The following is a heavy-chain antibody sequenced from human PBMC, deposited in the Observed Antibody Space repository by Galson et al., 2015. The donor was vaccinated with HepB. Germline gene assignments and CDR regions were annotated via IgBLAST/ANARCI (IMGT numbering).Heavy chain of an antibody. D-gene: IGHD4-17*01. V-gene: IGHV3-30*04. CDR3: ARARTTVTFLDY. J-gene: IGHJ4*02. CDR1: GFTFNSFA. Sequence: SLRLSCAASGFTFNSFAFHWVRQAPGQGLEWVAAISHDGNSKYYAESVKGRFTISRDNAKNSLYLQMNSLRPENTAVYYCARARTTVTFLDYWGQGILVTVSS. CDR2: ISHDGNSK.